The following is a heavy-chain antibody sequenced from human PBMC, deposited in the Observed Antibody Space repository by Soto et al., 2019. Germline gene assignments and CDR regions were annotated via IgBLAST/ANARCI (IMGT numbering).Heavy chain of an antibody. D-gene: IGHD2-8*01. V-gene: IGHV1-18*01. J-gene: IGHJ4*02. Sequence: QVQLVQSGVEMKEPGASVMVSCKASGYTFTSNGISWVRQAPGQGLEGMGWISANNGNTNYAEKCKGRVTMTKDTYTSTVYMVLRSLRSADTAVYYCARDVWHACREWGQGTRVTVSS. CDR3: ARDVWHACRE. CDR1: GYTFTSNG. CDR2: ISANNGNT.